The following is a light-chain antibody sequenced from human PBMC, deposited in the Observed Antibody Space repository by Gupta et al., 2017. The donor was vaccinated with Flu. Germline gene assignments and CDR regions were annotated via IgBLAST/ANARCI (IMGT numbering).Light chain of an antibody. J-gene: IGLJ3*02. V-gene: IGLV2-8*01. Sequence: QSALTQPPSASGSPGQSVTISCTGTSSDVGGYNYVSWYQHHPGKAPKLMIFEVSQRPSGVPDRFSGSKSGNTASLTVSGLQAEDEADYYCSSYRVSDTLVFGGGTKLTVL. CDR2: EVS. CDR1: SSDVGGYNY. CDR3: SSYRVSDTLV.